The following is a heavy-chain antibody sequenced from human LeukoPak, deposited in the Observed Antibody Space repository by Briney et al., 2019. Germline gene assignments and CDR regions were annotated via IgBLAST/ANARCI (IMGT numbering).Heavy chain of an antibody. CDR1: GGSISGGSYY. Sequence: PSETLSLTCTVSGGSISGGSYYWSWIRQPPGNVLEWIGYIYYSGSTKYNLSLKSRVTISVDTSKNQLSLKLSSVTAADMGVSFCARWQYGLFEYWGQGNLVTVSS. D-gene: IGHD2/OR15-2a*01. V-gene: IGHV4-61*01. CDR3: ARWQYGLFEY. J-gene: IGHJ4*02. CDR2: IYYSGST.